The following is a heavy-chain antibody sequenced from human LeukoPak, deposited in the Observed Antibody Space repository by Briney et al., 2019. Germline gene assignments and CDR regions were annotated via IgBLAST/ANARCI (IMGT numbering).Heavy chain of an antibody. CDR3: AKGLLKSCGGARCYAFDY. D-gene: IGHD2-21*01. J-gene: IGHJ4*02. CDR1: GFTFNSYA. V-gene: IGHV3-23*01. Sequence: GGSLRLSCAASGFTFNSYAMNWVRQTPGKGLEWVSSIIGRGGSTYYADSVKGRITISRDNSKNTLYLQMNSLRAEDSAVYYCAKGLLKSCGGARCYAFDYWGQGTRVTVSS. CDR2: IIGRGGST.